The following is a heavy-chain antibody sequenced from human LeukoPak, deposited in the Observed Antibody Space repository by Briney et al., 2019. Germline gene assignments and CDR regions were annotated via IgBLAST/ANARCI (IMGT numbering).Heavy chain of an antibody. CDR1: GFTLRGYV. J-gene: IGHJ4*02. CDR3: AKDPATVVTF. D-gene: IGHD4-23*01. V-gene: IGHV3-23*01. Sequence: LGGSLSLSCAASGFTLRGYVMSGVGQARGKGREWGAASSGSGGGTYYADCVKGRFTISRDKSKNTLYLQMNGLRAEDTAVYYCAKDPATVVTFWGQGTLVTVSS. CDR2: SSGSGGGT.